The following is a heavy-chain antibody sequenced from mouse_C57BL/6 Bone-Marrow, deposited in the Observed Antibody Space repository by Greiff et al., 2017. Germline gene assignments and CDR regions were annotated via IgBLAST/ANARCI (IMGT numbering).Heavy chain of an antibody. CDR2: IDPENGDT. V-gene: IGHV14-4*01. J-gene: IGHJ2*01. CDR3: TTWGVTTDYFDY. Sequence: EVKLMESGAELVRPGASVKLSCTASGFNIKDDYMHWVKQRPEQGLEWIGWIDPENGDTEYASKFQGKATITADTSSNTAYLQLSSLTSEDTAVYYCTTWGVTTDYFDYWGQGTTLTVSS. CDR1: GFNIKDDY. D-gene: IGHD2-2*01.